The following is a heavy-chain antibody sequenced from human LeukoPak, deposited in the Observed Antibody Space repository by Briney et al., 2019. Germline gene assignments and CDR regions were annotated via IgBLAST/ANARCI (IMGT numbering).Heavy chain of an antibody. D-gene: IGHD3-9*01. CDR3: ARGQLRYFDWSSYDAFDI. J-gene: IGHJ3*02. CDR2: IYYRGST. Sequence: SETLSLTCTVSGGSISSYYWSWIRQPPGKGREWIGYIYYRGSTNYNPSLKSRVTISVDTSKNQFSLKLSSVTAADTAVYYCARGQLRYFDWSSYDAFDIWGQGTMVTVSS. CDR1: GGSISSYY. V-gene: IGHV4-59*01.